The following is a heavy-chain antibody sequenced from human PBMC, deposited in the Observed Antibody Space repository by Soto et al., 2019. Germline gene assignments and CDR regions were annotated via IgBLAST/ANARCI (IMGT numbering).Heavy chain of an antibody. CDR3: ARARVTTVTTWWYFDY. CDR2: INPSNGGT. J-gene: IGHJ4*02. Sequence: QVQLVQSGAEVKKPGASAKVSCRASGYTFTNEYIHWLRQAPGQGLEWMEIINPSNGGTTYAPKFQGGVTMTRDTSTSTVYMELSSLISEDTAVYYCARARVTTVTTWWYFDYWGQGALVTVSS. CDR1: GYTFTNEY. V-gene: IGHV1-46*01. D-gene: IGHD4-17*01.